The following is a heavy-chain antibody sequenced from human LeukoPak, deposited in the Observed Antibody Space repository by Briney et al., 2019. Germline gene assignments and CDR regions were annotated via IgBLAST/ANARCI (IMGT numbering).Heavy chain of an antibody. CDR1: GFTFSSYS. D-gene: IGHD6-13*01. CDR2: ISSSSSYI. V-gene: IGHV3-21*01. Sequence: PGGSLRVSCAASGFTFSSYSMNWVRQAPGKGLEWVSSISSSSSYIYYADSVKGRFTIYRDNAKNSLYLQMNSLRAEDTAVYYCARDRKRAAGTPNWFDPWGQGTLVTVSS. CDR3: ARDRKRAAGTPNWFDP. J-gene: IGHJ5*02.